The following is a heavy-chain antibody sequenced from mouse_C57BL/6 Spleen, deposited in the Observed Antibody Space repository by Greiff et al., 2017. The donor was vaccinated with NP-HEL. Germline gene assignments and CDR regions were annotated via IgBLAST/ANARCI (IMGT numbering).Heavy chain of an antibody. J-gene: IGHJ2*01. CDR3: TRGPDLLHFDY. Sequence: QVQLQQSGAELVRPGASVTLSCKASGYTFTDYEMHWVKQTPVHGLEWIGAIDPETGGTAYNQKFKGKAILTADKSSSTAYMELRSLTSEDSAVYYCTRGPDLLHFDYWGQGTTLTVSS. CDR2: IDPETGGT. CDR1: GYTFTDYE. D-gene: IGHD2-1*01. V-gene: IGHV1-15*01.